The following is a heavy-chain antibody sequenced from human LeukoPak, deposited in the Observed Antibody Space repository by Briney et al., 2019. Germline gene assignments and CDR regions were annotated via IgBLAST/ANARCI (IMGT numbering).Heavy chain of an antibody. D-gene: IGHD2-15*01. J-gene: IGHJ3*02. CDR2: INSDGINT. CDR3: ARRKGWGSGPTNAFDI. V-gene: IGHV3-74*01. CDR1: GFTLSNYW. Sequence: PGGSLRLSCAASGFTLSNYWMHRVRQAPGKGLVWVSRINSDGINTSYADSVKGRFTISRDNSKNTLYPQMNSLRAEDTAVYYCARRKGWGSGPTNAFDIWGQGTMVTVSS.